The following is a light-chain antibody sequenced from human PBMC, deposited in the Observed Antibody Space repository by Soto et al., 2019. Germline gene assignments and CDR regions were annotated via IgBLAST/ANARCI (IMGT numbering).Light chain of an antibody. J-gene: IGKJ4*01. Sequence: IQLTQSPSSLSASVGDRVTITCRASQDIAIYLAWYQQKPGEAPKLLIYAASTLYGGVPSRFSGSGSGTDFPLTITSLKAEDFATYSCQQLRMYPSTFGGGPRVEIK. CDR3: QQLRMYPST. CDR2: AAS. CDR1: QDIAIY. V-gene: IGKV1-9*01.